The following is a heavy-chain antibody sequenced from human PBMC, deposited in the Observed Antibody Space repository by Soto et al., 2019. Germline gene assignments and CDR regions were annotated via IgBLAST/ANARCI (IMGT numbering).Heavy chain of an antibody. J-gene: IGHJ6*02. V-gene: IGHV4-39*01. CDR3: ARNQPQRYCSGGTCRPAYGMDV. Sequence: QLQESGPGLVKSSETLSLTCTVSGGSISSDSFYWAWIRQPPGKGLEWIGIIYYSGDTYYNPSLAGRLTMSVDTSNQFALTLRSVTAEDTALYYCARNQPQRYCSGGTCRPAYGMDVWGQGTTVIVSS. CDR1: GGSISSDSFY. CDR2: IYYSGDT. D-gene: IGHD2-15*01.